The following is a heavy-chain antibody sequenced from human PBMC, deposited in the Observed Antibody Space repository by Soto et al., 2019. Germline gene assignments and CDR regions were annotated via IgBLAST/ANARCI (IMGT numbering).Heavy chain of an antibody. J-gene: IGHJ4*02. CDR1: GGTFGSYA. D-gene: IGHD2-2*01. V-gene: IGHV1-69*01. CDR2: IIPVSGAA. CDR3: ATALGCRSTSCTLDY. Sequence: QVQLVQSGAEVKKPGSSVKVSCKASGGTFGSYAFSWVRQAPGQGLEWMGGIIPVSGAAHYAKKFQGRVTITADESTSTAYMGLSSLSSQDTAVYYCATALGCRSTSCTLDYWGQGTRVIVSS.